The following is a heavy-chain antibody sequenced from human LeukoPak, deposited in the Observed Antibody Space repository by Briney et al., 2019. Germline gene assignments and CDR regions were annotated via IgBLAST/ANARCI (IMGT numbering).Heavy chain of an antibody. V-gene: IGHV3-30-3*01. CDR1: GFTFSSYA. CDR2: ISYDGSNK. Sequence: GRSLRLSCAASGFTFSSYAMHWVRQAPGKGLEWVAVISYDGSNKYYADSVKGRFTISRDNSKNTLYLQMNSLRAEDTAVYYCARSPLTIFGYFDYWGQGTLVTVSS. CDR3: ARSPLTIFGYFDY. D-gene: IGHD3-3*01. J-gene: IGHJ4*02.